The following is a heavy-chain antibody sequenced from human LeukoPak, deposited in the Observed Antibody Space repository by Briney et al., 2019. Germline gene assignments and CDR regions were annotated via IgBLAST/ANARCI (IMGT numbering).Heavy chain of an antibody. CDR3: ARVTCSSTSCPGWFDP. J-gene: IGHJ5*02. CDR1: GGSFSGYY. CDR2: INHSGST. V-gene: IGHV4-34*01. D-gene: IGHD2-2*01. Sequence: SETLSLTCAVYGGSFSGYYWSWIRQPPGKGLEWIGEINHSGSTNYNPSLKSRVTISVDTSKNQLSLKLSSVTAADTAVYYCARVTCSSTSCPGWFDPWGQGTLVTVSS.